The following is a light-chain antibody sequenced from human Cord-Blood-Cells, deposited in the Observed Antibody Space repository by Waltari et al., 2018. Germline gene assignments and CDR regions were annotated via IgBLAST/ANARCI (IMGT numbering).Light chain of an antibody. CDR2: GNS. CDR1: SSNIGAGYD. V-gene: IGLV1-40*01. Sequence: QSVLTQPPSVSGAPGQRVTISCTGSSSNIGAGYDVHWYQQLPGTAPKLLIYGNSSRPSGVPDRFSGSKSGTSASLAITGLQAEDEADYYCQSYDSSLSGWGVFGTGTKVTVL. CDR3: QSYDSSLSGWGV. J-gene: IGLJ1*01.